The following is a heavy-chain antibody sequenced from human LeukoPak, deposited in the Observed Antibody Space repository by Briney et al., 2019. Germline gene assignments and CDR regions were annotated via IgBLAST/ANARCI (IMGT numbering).Heavy chain of an antibody. D-gene: IGHD6-13*01. Sequence: GASVKVSCKASGYTLTSYAMHWVRQAPGQRLEWMGWINAGNGNTKYSQKFQGRVTITRDTSASTAYMELSSLRSEDTAVYYCARADWAAAGNYWGQGTLVSVSS. CDR3: ARADWAAAGNY. CDR1: GYTLTSYA. V-gene: IGHV1-3*01. CDR2: INAGNGNT. J-gene: IGHJ4*02.